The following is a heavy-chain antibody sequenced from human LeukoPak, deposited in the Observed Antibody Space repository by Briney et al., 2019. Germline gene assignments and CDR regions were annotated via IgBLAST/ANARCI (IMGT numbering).Heavy chain of an antibody. J-gene: IGHJ4*02. D-gene: IGHD4-17*01. CDR2: ISAYNGNT. CDR1: GYTFTSYG. Sequence: ASVKVSCKASGYTFTSYGISWVRQAPGQGLEWMGWISAYNGNTNYAQRLQGRVTMTTDTSTSTAYMELRSLRSDDTAVYYCARARRRGVTTGSRVYFDYWGQGTLVTVSS. V-gene: IGHV1-18*01. CDR3: ARARRRGVTTGSRVYFDY.